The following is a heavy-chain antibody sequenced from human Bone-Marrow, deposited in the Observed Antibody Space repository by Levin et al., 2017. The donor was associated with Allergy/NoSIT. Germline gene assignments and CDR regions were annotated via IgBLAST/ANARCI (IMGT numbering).Heavy chain of an antibody. J-gene: IGHJ4*02. Sequence: GGSLRLSCAASGFTFSSYGMHWVRQAPGKGLEWVAVIWYDGSNKYYADSVKGRFTISRDNSKNTLYLQMNSLRAEDTAVYYCARGGGISGYPLFDYWGQGTLVTVSS. D-gene: IGHD5-12*01. V-gene: IGHV3-33*01. CDR2: IWYDGSNK. CDR3: ARGGGISGYPLFDY. CDR1: GFTFSSYG.